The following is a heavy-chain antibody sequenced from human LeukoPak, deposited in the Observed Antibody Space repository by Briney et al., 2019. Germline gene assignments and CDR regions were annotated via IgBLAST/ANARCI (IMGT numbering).Heavy chain of an antibody. J-gene: IGHJ4*02. D-gene: IGHD5-12*01. CDR2: ISNSGSRI. CDR1: GFTFNTYW. Sequence: GGSLRLSCAASGFTFNTYWMHWVRQAPGKGLVWVSYISNSGSRITYADSVKGRFTISRDNAKSTLYLQMNSLRAEDTAVYYCAFGTYSGYEWDYWGQGTLVTVSS. CDR3: AFGTYSGYEWDY. V-gene: IGHV3-74*01.